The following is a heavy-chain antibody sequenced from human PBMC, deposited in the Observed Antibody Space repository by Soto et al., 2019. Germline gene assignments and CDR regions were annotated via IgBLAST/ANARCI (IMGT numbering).Heavy chain of an antibody. Sequence: GASVKVSCKASGYTFTGYYMHWVRQAPGQGLEWMGWINPNSGGTNYAQKFQGWVTMTRDTSISTAYMELSRLRSDDTAVYYCARGRNSSGWYFGYWGQGTLVTVSS. CDR2: INPNSGGT. J-gene: IGHJ4*02. D-gene: IGHD6-19*01. CDR3: ARGRNSSGWYFGY. CDR1: GYTFTGYY. V-gene: IGHV1-2*04.